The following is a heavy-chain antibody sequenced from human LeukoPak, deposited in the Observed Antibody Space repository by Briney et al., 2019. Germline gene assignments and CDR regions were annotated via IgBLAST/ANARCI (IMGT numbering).Heavy chain of an antibody. Sequence: GGSLRLSCAASGFTFSSYGMHWVRQAPGKGLEWVAVISYDGSNKYYADSVKGRFTISRDNSKNTLYLQMNSLRAEDTAVYYCAKGLHDFWSGYPDYWGQGTLVTVSS. CDR3: AKGLHDFWSGYPDY. CDR1: GFTFSSYG. J-gene: IGHJ4*02. V-gene: IGHV3-30*18. CDR2: ISYDGSNK. D-gene: IGHD3-3*01.